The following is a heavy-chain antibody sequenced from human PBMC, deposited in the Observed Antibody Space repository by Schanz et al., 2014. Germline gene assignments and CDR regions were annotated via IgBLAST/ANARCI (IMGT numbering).Heavy chain of an antibody. CDR2: ISGSGGST. Sequence: EVQLEESGGGLVKPGGSLKLSCAASRLNFNNAWMHWVRQAPGKGLAWVSAISGSGGSTYYADSVKGRFTISRDNSNHTLYLQMNSLRADDTAVYYCAKELYSGSHYGWFDPWGQGTLVTVSS. J-gene: IGHJ5*02. V-gene: IGHV3-23*04. CDR3: AKELYSGSHYGWFDP. CDR1: RLNFNNAW. D-gene: IGHD1-26*01.